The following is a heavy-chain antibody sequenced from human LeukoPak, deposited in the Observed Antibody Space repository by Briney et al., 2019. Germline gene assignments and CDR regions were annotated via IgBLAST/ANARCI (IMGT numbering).Heavy chain of an antibody. CDR3: ARVAGGDWYYFDF. D-gene: IGHD2-21*02. CDR2: INLNSGGT. V-gene: IGHV1-2*02. Sequence: ASVKVSCKASGYTFTAYYMHWVRQARGQGLEWMGWINLNSGGTNYAQNFQGRVTMTRDTSISAAYMELSRLGSDDTAIYYCARVAGGDWYYFDFWGQGTLVTVSS. J-gene: IGHJ4*02. CDR1: GYTFTAYY.